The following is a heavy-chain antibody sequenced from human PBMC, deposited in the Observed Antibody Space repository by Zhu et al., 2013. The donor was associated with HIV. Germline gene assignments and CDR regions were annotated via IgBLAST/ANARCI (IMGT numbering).Heavy chain of an antibody. D-gene: IGHD2-2*02. CDR3: ARLSVNTLTDFDN. CDR1: GYDFNDNL. J-gene: IGHJ4*02. V-gene: IGHV1-46*02. CDR2: HDATGGGSA. Sequence: QVQLVQSGAEVKRPGASVKVSCKASGYDFNDNLIHWVRQAPGQGLEWMGKHDATGGGSASYAQSLQGRVTMTRDTSTKTAYMELRGLRSDDTAVYYCARLSVNTLTDFDNWGQGTLVTVSS.